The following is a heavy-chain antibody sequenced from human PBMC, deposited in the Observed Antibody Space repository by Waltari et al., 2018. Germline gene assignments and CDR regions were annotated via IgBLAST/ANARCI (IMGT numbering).Heavy chain of an antibody. CDR1: GFSFRSNT. CDR3: VRDESSIAGSRSDNWFDP. V-gene: IGHV3-23*01. D-gene: IGHD3-10*01. Sequence: EVQLFVSGGALVRLGGSLRRSCAASGFSFRSNTLSWFRQAPGKGLEGVSGIGGRGISTLYADSVKGRFTISRDNSKNTLYLQMNSLRAEDTAVYHCVRDESSIAGSRSDNWFDPWGQGTLVTVSS. CDR2: IGGRGIST. J-gene: IGHJ5*02.